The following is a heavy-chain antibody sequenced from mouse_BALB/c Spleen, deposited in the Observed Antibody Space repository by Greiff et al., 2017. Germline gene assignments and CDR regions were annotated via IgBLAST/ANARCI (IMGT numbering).Heavy chain of an antibody. J-gene: IGHJ4*01. V-gene: IGHV1S81*02. CDR2: INPSNGGT. CDR3: TRSPYDYDYAMDY. Sequence: QVQLKQSGAELVKPGASVKLSCKASGYTFTSYYMYWVKQRPGQGLEWIGEINPSNGGTNFNEKFKSKATLTVDKSSSTAYMQLSSLTSEDSAVYYCTRSPYDYDYAMDYWGQGTSVTVSS. D-gene: IGHD2-4*01. CDR1: GYTFTSYY.